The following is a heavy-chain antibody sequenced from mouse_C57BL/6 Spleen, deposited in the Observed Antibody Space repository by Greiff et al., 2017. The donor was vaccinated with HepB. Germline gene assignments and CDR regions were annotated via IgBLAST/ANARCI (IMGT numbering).Heavy chain of an antibody. D-gene: IGHD3-2*02. J-gene: IGHJ3*01. Sequence: VKLQESGAELVRPGTSVKMSCKASGYTFTNYWIGWAKQRPGHGLEWIGDIYPGGGYTNYNEKFKGKATLTADKSSSTAYMQFSSLTSEDSAIYYCARYSSGYEDWFAYWGQGTLVTVSA. CDR1: GYTFTNYW. CDR3: ARYSSGYEDWFAY. CDR2: IYPGGGYT. V-gene: IGHV1-63*01.